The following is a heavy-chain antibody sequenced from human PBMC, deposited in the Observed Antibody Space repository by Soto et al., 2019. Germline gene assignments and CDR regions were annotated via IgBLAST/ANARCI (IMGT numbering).Heavy chain of an antibody. CDR2: IDPSDSYT. D-gene: IGHD3-3*01. CDR1: GYSFTSYW. Sequence: GESLKISCKGSGYSFTSYWISWVRQMPGKGLEWMGRIDPSDSYTNYSPSFQGHVTISADKSISTAYLQWSSLKASDTAMYYCARLFFGVVIGSPDYYYGMDVWGQGTTVTVSS. V-gene: IGHV5-10-1*01. CDR3: ARLFFGVVIGSPDYYYGMDV. J-gene: IGHJ6*02.